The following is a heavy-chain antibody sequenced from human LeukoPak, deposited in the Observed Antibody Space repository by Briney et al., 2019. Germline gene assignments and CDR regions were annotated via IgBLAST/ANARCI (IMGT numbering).Heavy chain of an antibody. D-gene: IGHD3-10*01. J-gene: IGHJ3*02. Sequence: GASVKVSCKASGYTFTSYGISWVRQAPGQGLEWMGWISAYNGNTSYAQKLQGRVTMTTDTSTSTAYMELRSLRSDDTAVYYCARDLRPGISRNSGAFDIWGQGTMVTVSS. V-gene: IGHV1-18*01. CDR3: ARDLRPGISRNSGAFDI. CDR2: ISAYNGNT. CDR1: GYTFTSYG.